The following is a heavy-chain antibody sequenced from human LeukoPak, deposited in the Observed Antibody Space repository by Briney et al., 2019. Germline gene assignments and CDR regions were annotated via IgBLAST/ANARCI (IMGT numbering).Heavy chain of an antibody. CDR2: IYHTGIT. Sequence: PSETLSLTCTVSGASITNYYGSWIRQPPGKGLEWIGYIYHTGITNFNPSLESRVIISAHTSRNQFSLKLTSKTAADTAVYYCARFRAAADPPVSGGQRTLVTVSS. CDR3: ARFRAAADPPVS. D-gene: IGHD6-13*01. CDR1: GASITNYY. V-gene: IGHV4-59*01. J-gene: IGHJ4*02.